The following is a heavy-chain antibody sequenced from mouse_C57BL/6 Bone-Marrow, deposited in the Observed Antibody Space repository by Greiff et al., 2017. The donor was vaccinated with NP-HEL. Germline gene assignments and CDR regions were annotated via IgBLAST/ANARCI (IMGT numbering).Heavy chain of an antibody. V-gene: IGHV1-82*01. J-gene: IGHJ4*01. CDR1: GYAFSSSW. Sequence: QVQLQQSGPELVKPGASVKISCKASGYAFSSSWMNWVKQRPGKGLEWIGRIYPGDGDTNYNGKFKGKATLTADKSSSTAYMQLSSLTSEDSAVYFCARKYYDYDEEYYAMDYWGQGTSVTVSS. CDR2: IYPGDGDT. D-gene: IGHD2-4*01. CDR3: ARKYYDYDEEYYAMDY.